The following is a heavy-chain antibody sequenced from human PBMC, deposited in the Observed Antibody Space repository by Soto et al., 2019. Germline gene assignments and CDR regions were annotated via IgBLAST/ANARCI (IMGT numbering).Heavy chain of an antibody. Sequence: QVQLVQSGAEVKKPGASVKVSCKASGYTFTSYGISWVRQAPGQGLEWMGWISAYNGNTNYAQKLQGRVTMTTDTXXSXAXXELRSLRSDDTAVYYCARDNRYCSGGSCYPRYFQHWGQGTLVTVSS. J-gene: IGHJ1*01. CDR3: ARDNRYCSGGSCYPRYFQH. CDR1: GYTFTSYG. D-gene: IGHD2-15*01. CDR2: ISAYNGNT. V-gene: IGHV1-18*01.